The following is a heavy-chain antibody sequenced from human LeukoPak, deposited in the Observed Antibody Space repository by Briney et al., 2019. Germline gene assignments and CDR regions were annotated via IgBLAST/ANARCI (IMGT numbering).Heavy chain of an antibody. CDR1: GGSISNYY. D-gene: IGHD3-22*01. V-gene: IGHV4-59*01. CDR2: ISYSGGT. Sequence: PSETLSLTCTVSGGSISNYYWSWIRQPPGKGLEWIGHISYSGGTDHNPSLKSRVTISLDTSKNRFSLKLSSVTAADTAMYYCARGFSGAVYYDSSGYYPSWFDPWGQGTLVTVSS. J-gene: IGHJ5*02. CDR3: ARGFSGAVYYDSSGYYPSWFDP.